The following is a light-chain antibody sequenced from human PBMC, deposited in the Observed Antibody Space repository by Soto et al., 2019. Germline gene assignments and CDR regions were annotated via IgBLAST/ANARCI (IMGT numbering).Light chain of an antibody. J-gene: IGKJ4*01. Sequence: DIVMTQSPDSLAVSLGARATINCRSSQSVLYRSNNLNYLAWYQQKPGQPPKLLIYWASTRESGVPERFSGSGSGTDFTLTISSLQAEDVAVYYCQQYYSTPLTFGGGTKADIK. CDR1: QSVLYRSNNLNY. CDR2: WAS. V-gene: IGKV4-1*01. CDR3: QQYYSTPLT.